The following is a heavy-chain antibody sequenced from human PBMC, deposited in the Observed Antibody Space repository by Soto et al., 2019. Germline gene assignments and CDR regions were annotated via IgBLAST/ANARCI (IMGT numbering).Heavy chain of an antibody. CDR3: ARTARTYFDY. D-gene: IGHD1-7*01. CDR1: GGSISSYY. J-gene: IGHJ4*02. Sequence: SETLSLTCTVSGGSISSYYWSWIRQPPGKGLEWIGYIYYSGSTNYNPSLKSRVTISVDTSKNQFSLKLSSVTAADTAVYYCARTARTYFDYWGQGTLVTVSS. CDR2: IYYSGST. V-gene: IGHV4-59*01.